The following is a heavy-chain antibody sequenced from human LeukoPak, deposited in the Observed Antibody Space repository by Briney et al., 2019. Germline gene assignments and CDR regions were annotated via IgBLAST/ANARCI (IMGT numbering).Heavy chain of an antibody. V-gene: IGHV3-11*01. CDR3: ARDTNNGLDV. D-gene: IGHD1-14*01. Sequence: GGSLRLSCAASGFTFSDYYIIWIRQAPGKGLEWVSHISSSGRLMQYADSVKGRFTITRDNAQNFMSLQMNSLKPEDTAVYYCARDTNNGLDVWGRGTTVTVSS. J-gene: IGHJ6*02. CDR2: ISSSGRLM. CDR1: GFTFSDYY.